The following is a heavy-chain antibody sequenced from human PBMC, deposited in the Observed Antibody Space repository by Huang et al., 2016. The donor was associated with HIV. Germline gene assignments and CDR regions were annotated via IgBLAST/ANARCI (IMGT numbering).Heavy chain of an antibody. J-gene: IGHJ4*02. D-gene: IGHD3-10*01. CDR3: ARQGLWLPPTDPFDY. Sequence: EVHLVQSGAEVKEPGESLKISCQASGYNFDSYWIGWVRQMPGKGREWMGVIYPGYSDTKYDPSVQGQVTISADQSINTAYLQWSSLKASDTAIYFCARQGLWLPPTDPFDYWGQGTPVTVSA. V-gene: IGHV5-51*01. CDR1: GYNFDSYW. CDR2: IYPGYSDT.